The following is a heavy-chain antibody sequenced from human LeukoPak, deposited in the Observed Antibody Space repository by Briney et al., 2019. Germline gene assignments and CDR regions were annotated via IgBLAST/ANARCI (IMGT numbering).Heavy chain of an antibody. Sequence: GGSLRLSCAASGFTFSSYLMSWVRQAPGKGLEWVANIKQDGSEKYYVDSVKGRFTISRDNAENSLYLQMNSLRAEDTAVYYCARGGVATTGDAFDIWGQGTMVTVSS. CDR1: GFTFSSYL. CDR2: IKQDGSEK. J-gene: IGHJ3*02. V-gene: IGHV3-7*01. CDR3: ARGGVATTGDAFDI. D-gene: IGHD5-12*01.